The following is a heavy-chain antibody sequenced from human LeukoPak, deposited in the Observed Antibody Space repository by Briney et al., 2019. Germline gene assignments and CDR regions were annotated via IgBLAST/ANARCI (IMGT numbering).Heavy chain of an antibody. CDR2: ISSSGSTI. CDR3: AKAYCDSTTCYTGVYFQH. Sequence: GGSLRLSCAASGFTFSDYYMSWIRQAPGKGLEWVSYISSSGSTIYYADSVKGRFTISRDNAKNSLYLQMNSLRAEDTAVYYCAKAYCDSTTCYTGVYFQHWGQGTLVTVSS. J-gene: IGHJ1*01. D-gene: IGHD2-2*02. CDR1: GFTFSDYY. V-gene: IGHV3-11*01.